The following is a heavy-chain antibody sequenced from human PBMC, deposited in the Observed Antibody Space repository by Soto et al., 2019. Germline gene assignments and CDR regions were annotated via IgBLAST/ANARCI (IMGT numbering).Heavy chain of an antibody. CDR2: VSGSGGTT. CDR1: GFTFSSSA. V-gene: IGHV3-23*01. CDR3: ARCTVDTIVTSGWCHYLDP. J-gene: IGHJ5*02. Sequence: PGGSLRLSCAASGFTFSSSATSWVRQAPGKGLEWVSAVSGSGGTTYYADSVRGRFTISRDNSKNTLYLQMNSLRAEDTAIYFCARCTVDTIVTSGWCHYLDPWGQGTLVTVSS. D-gene: IGHD6-19*01.